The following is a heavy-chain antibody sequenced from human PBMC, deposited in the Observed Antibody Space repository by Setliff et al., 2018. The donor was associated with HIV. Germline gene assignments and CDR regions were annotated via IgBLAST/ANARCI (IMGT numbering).Heavy chain of an antibody. J-gene: IGHJ4*02. CDR3: ARDYSPTFYYYDSSGTFDY. V-gene: IGHV1-69*10. CDR1: GGTFSSYA. D-gene: IGHD3-22*01. CDR2: IIPILTIA. Sequence: ASVKVSCKASGGTFSSYAISWVRQAPGQGLEWMGGIIPILTIANYAQKFQGRVTITADESTSTAYMELSSLRSEDTAVYYCARDYSPTFYYYDSSGTFDYWGQGTLVTVSS.